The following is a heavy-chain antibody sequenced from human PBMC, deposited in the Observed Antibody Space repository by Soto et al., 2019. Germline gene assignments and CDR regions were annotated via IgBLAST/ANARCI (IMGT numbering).Heavy chain of an antibody. CDR3: TRIYGSGTYLPDF. CDR2: IRSRAYGGAA. D-gene: IGHD3-10*01. Sequence: EVQMVESGGGLEKPGRSLRLSCKGSGYSFDGYGVSWFRRAPGKGLEWVGFIRSRAYGGAADYAASVMGRFTISRDDPRSIAYLQMNSWKVEDTAVYYCTRIYGSGTYLPDFWGQGTLVTVSA. V-gene: IGHV3-49*05. CDR1: GYSFDGYG. J-gene: IGHJ4*02.